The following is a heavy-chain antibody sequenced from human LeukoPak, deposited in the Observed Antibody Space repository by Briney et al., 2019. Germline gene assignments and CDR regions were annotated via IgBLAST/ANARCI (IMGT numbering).Heavy chain of an antibody. J-gene: IGHJ4*02. CDR3: ARFGGGDSGGWYYY. Sequence: SVKVSCKASGGTFSSYAISWVRQAPGQGLEWMGRIIPILGIANYAQKFQGRVTITADKSTSTAYMELSSLRSEDTAVYYCARFGGGDSGGWYYYWGQGTLVTVSS. CDR1: GGTFSSYA. D-gene: IGHD6-19*01. V-gene: IGHV1-69*04. CDR2: IIPILGIA.